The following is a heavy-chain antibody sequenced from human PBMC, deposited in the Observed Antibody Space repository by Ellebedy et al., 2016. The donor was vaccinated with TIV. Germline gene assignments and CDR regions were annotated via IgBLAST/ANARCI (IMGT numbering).Heavy chain of an antibody. CDR2: IKQDGSAK. D-gene: IGHD3-22*01. Sequence: PGGSLRLSCAASRFTFSNYWMNWVRQAPGKGLEWVANIKQDGSAKYYVDSVKGRFTISRDNAKNSLYLQMNSLRAEDTAVYYCARDWEYYYDSSGYQGNAFDIWGQGTMVTVSS. V-gene: IGHV3-7*01. CDR1: RFTFSNYW. CDR3: ARDWEYYYDSSGYQGNAFDI. J-gene: IGHJ3*02.